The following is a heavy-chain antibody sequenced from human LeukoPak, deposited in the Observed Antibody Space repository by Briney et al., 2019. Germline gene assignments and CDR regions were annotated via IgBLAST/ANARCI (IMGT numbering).Heavy chain of an antibody. CDR2: IWYDGGNK. CDR3: AKDRGDGYNYGGFDY. J-gene: IGHJ4*02. Sequence: GGSLRLSCAASGFTFSSYGMHWVRQAPGKGLEWVAVIWYDGGNKYYADSVKGRFTISRDNSKNTLYLQMNSLRAEDTAVYYCAKDRGDGYNYGGFDYWGQGTLVTVSS. D-gene: IGHD5-24*01. CDR1: GFTFSSYG. V-gene: IGHV3-33*06.